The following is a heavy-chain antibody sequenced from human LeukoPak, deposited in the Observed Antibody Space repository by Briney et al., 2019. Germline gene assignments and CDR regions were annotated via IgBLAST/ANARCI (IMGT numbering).Heavy chain of an antibody. CDR1: GGSISSSSYY. Sequence: SETLSLTCTVSGGSISSSSYYWGWIRQPPGKGLEWIGSIYYSGSTYYNPSLKSRVTISVDTSKNQFSLKLSSVTAADTAVYYCARDPIVGATTAFDIWGQGTMVTVSS. J-gene: IGHJ3*02. CDR2: IYYSGST. V-gene: IGHV4-39*07. D-gene: IGHD1-26*01. CDR3: ARDPIVGATTAFDI.